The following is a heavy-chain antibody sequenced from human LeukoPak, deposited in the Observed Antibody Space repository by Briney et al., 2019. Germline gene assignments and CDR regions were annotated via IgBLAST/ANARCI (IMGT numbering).Heavy chain of an antibody. CDR2: FSWNSGSI. CDR1: GFTFEDFA. V-gene: IGHV3-9*03. J-gene: IGHJ1*01. Sequence: PGGSLRLSCAASGFTFEDFAMPGVGKAPGKGLEWVEGFSWNSGSIGYADSVKGRFTISRDNAKNSLYLQMNSLRAEDMALYYCAKGTGYSSSWYGYFQHWGQGTLVTVSS. D-gene: IGHD6-13*01. CDR3: AKGTGYSSSWYGYFQH.